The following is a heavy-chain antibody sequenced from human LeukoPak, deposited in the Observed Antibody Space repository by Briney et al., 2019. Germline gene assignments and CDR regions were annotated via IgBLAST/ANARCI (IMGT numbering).Heavy chain of an antibody. D-gene: IGHD3-22*01. CDR1: GYTFTSYD. CDR2: MNPNSGNT. CDR3: AREGSGPNYYDSSGYDVPFDP. V-gene: IGHV1-8*01. J-gene: IGHJ5*02. Sequence: ASVKVSCKASGYTFTSYDINWVRQATGQGLEWMGWMNPNSGNTGYAQKFQGRVTMTRNTSISTAYMELSSLRSEDTAVYYCAREGSGPNYYDSSGYDVPFDPWGQGTLVTVSS.